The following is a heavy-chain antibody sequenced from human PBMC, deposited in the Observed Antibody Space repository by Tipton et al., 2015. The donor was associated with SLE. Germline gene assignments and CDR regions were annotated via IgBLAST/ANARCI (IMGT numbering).Heavy chain of an antibody. D-gene: IGHD2-2*01. CDR1: GVSISTYY. CDR3: ARGDMVVVPAVGGCYYYYMDG. J-gene: IGHJ6*03. V-gene: IGHV4-59*01. CDR2: SYYSGST. Sequence: TLSLTCTVSGVSISTYYWSWIRQPPGKGLEWIGYSYYSGSTNCNPSLQSRVTISIDTSKNQLSLMLNSVTSADTALYYCARGDMVVVPAVGGCYYYYMDGWGKGASVTVSS.